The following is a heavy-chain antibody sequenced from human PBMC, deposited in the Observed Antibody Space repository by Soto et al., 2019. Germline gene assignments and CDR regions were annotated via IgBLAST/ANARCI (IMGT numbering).Heavy chain of an antibody. J-gene: IGHJ4*02. D-gene: IGHD4-17*01. V-gene: IGHV1-69*13. Sequence: ASVKVSCKASGGTFSSYAISWVRQAPGQGLEWMGGIIPICGTANYAQKFQGRVTITADESTSTAYMELSRLRSDDTAVYYCARELYGDYYFDYWGQGTLDTVSS. CDR1: GGTFSSYA. CDR2: IIPICGTA. CDR3: ARELYGDYYFDY.